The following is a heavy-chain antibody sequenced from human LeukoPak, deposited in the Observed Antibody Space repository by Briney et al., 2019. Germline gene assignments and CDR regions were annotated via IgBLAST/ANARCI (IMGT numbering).Heavy chain of an antibody. CDR1: GFTFGEYA. CDR2: IRSKAYGGTT. J-gene: IGHJ4*02. V-gene: IGHV3-49*04. Sequence: GGSLRLSCTASGFTFGEYAMSWVRQAPGKGRERVGFIRSKAYGGTTEYAASVKGRFTISRDDSKSIAYLQMNSLKTEDTAVYYCTRAPIRQDTWKHFWSGYYTGWESLAYWGQGTLVTVSS. CDR3: TRAPIRQDTWKHFWSGYYTGWESLAY. D-gene: IGHD3-3*02.